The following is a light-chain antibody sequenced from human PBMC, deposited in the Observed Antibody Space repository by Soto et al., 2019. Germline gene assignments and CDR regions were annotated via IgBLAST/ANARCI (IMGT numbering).Light chain of an antibody. CDR3: TSYAGTYSFFYV. Sequence: QSVLTQPPSASGSPGQSVTISCTGTSSDVGAYNYVSWYQQLPGKAPKLIIYEVSKRPSGVPDRFSGSKSGKTASLTVSGLQAEDEADYYCTSYAGTYSFFYVFGTGTKLTVL. CDR1: SSDVGAYNY. V-gene: IGLV2-8*01. J-gene: IGLJ1*01. CDR2: EVS.